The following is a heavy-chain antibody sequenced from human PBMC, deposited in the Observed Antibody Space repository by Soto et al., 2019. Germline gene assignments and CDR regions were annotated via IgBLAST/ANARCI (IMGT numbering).Heavy chain of an antibody. J-gene: IGHJ6*02. Sequence: QVQLQQWGAGLLKPSETLSLTCEVYGGAFSGYYWSWIRQSPGKGLEWIGEISHSGRSKYTSSLKSLVTFSLDPSKNPFALKMNSVTAADTAAYYGARGLGGYYFGVDVWGQEATVTVS. V-gene: IGHV4-34*01. CDR1: GGAFSGYY. CDR2: ISHSGRS. CDR3: ARGLGGYYFGVDV.